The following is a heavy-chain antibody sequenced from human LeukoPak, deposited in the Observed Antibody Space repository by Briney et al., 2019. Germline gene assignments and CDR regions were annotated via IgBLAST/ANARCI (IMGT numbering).Heavy chain of an antibody. CDR3: ARTPGGCSSTSC. CDR1: GFTFTSYS. D-gene: IGHD2-2*01. Sequence: GGSLRLSCAASGFTFTSYSMNSVRQAPGKGMEWVSYISSSSRNIYYADAVKGRLTIYRDHAKNSMYLQMSSLRDEDTGVYYCARTPGGCSSTSCWGQGTLVTVSS. CDR2: ISSSSRNI. J-gene: IGHJ4*02. V-gene: IGHV3-48*02.